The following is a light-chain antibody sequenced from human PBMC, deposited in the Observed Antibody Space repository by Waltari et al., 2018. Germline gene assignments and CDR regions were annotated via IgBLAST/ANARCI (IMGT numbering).Light chain of an antibody. Sequence: DIQMTQSPSTLSASVGDRVTITCRASQSISSWLAWYQEKPGKAPKLLIYDASSLESGVPSRFSGSGSVTEFTLTFSSLQPDDFATYYCQQYNSYLWTFGQGTKVEIK. CDR2: DAS. CDR3: QQYNSYLWT. V-gene: IGKV1-5*01. J-gene: IGKJ1*01. CDR1: QSISSW.